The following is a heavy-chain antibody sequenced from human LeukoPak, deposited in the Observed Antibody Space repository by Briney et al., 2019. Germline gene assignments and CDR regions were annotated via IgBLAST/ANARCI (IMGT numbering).Heavy chain of an antibody. V-gene: IGHV3-21*01. CDR2: ITSSGTYT. J-gene: IGHJ6*03. CDR1: GFTFSNYN. CDR3: ARDPYSGNYGTYYYYYMDV. Sequence: GGSLRLSCADSGFTFSNYNMNWVRQAPGKAMEWVSSITSSGTYTFYADSVKGRFTISRDNAKNSLYLQMDSLGPEDTAVYYCARDPYSGNYGTYYYYYMDVWGKGTTATISS. D-gene: IGHD1-26*01.